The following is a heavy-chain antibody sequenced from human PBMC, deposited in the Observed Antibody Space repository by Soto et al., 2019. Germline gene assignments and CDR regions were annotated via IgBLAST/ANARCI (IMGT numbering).Heavy chain of an antibody. D-gene: IGHD6-13*01. V-gene: IGHV3-48*01. Sequence: EVQLVESGGGLVQPGGSLRLSCAASGFTFSSYSMNWVRQAPGKGLEWVSYISSATTTIYYADSVKGRFTISRDNAKNSLYLQMNSLRADDTAVYYCARGIAAAGPKLDYWGQGTLVTVPS. CDR2: ISSATTTI. CDR3: ARGIAAAGPKLDY. CDR1: GFTFSSYS. J-gene: IGHJ4*02.